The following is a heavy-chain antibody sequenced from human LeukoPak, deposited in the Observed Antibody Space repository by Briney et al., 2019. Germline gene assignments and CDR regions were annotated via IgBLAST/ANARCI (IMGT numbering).Heavy chain of an antibody. V-gene: IGHV3-15*01. CDR1: GFTFSNAW. J-gene: IGHJ4*02. Sequence: PGGSLRLSCAASGFTFSNAWMSWVRQAPGKGLEWVGRIKSKTDGGTTDYAAPVKGRFTISRDDSKNTLYLQMNSLRAEDTAVYYCAKERIAAAGELFDYWGQGTLVTVSS. CDR2: IKSKTDGGTT. D-gene: IGHD6-13*01. CDR3: AKERIAAAGELFDY.